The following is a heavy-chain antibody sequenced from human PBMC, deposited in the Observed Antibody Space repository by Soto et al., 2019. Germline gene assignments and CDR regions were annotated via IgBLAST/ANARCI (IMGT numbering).Heavy chain of an antibody. V-gene: IGHV4-39*01. D-gene: IGHD3-3*01. CDR2: IYYSGST. CDR1: GGSISSSSYY. CDR3: ARQRYDFLSNWDYYYYGMDV. J-gene: IGHJ6*02. Sequence: SETLSLTCTVSGGSISSSSYYWGWIRQPPGKGLEWIGSIYYSGSTYYNPSLKSRVTISVDTSKNQFSLKLSSVTAADTVVYYCARQRYDFLSNWDYYYYGMDVWGQGTTVTVSS.